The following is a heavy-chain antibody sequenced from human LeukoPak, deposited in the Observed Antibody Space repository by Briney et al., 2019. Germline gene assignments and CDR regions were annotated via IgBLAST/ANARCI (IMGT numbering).Heavy chain of an antibody. CDR2: INHSGST. D-gene: IGHD3-9*01. CDR1: GGSFSGYY. V-gene: IGHV4-34*01. CDR3: ARQPTGYQYYYYYMDV. Sequence: SETLSLTCAVYGGSFSGYYWSWIRQPPGKGLEWIGEINHSGSTNYNPPLKSRVTISVDTSKNQFSLKLSSVTAADTAVYYCARQPTGYQYYYYYMDVWGKGTTVTISS. J-gene: IGHJ6*03.